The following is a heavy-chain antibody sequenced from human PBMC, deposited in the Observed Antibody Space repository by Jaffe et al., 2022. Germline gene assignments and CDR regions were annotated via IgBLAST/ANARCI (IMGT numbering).Heavy chain of an antibody. Sequence: QITLKESGPTLVKPTQTLTLTCTFSGFSLSTSGVGVGWIRQPPGKALEWLALIYWDDDKRYSPSLKSRLTITKDTSKNQVVLTMTNMDPVDTATYYCAHSRYYYGSGSPYYYYYMDVWGKGTTVTVSS. CDR1: GFSLSTSGVG. CDR2: IYWDDDK. V-gene: IGHV2-5*02. CDR3: AHSRYYYGSGSPYYYYYMDV. D-gene: IGHD3-10*01. J-gene: IGHJ6*03.